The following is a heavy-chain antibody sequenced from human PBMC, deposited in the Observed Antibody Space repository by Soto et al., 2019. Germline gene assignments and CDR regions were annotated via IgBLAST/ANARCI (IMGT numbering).Heavy chain of an antibody. V-gene: IGHV4-59*01. CDR1: GGSISRYY. CDR3: AKESCSAGSCSNNWFDP. CDR2: IYYSGST. J-gene: IGHJ5*02. Sequence: PSETLSLTCTVSGGSISRYYWSWIRQPPGKGLEWIGYIYYSGSTTYSPSLRSRVTISVGTSKNQFSLKLSSVTAADTAVYYCAKESCSAGSCSNNWFDPWGQGTLVTVSS. D-gene: IGHD2-15*01.